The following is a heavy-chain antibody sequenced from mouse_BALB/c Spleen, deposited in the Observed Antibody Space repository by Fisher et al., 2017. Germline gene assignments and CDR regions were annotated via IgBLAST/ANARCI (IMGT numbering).Heavy chain of an antibody. Sequence: KFKGKATITADTSSNTAYLQLSSLTSEDTAVYYCARRGYFDVWGAGTTVTVSS. CDR3: ARRGYFDV. J-gene: IGHJ1*01. V-gene: IGHV14-2*02.